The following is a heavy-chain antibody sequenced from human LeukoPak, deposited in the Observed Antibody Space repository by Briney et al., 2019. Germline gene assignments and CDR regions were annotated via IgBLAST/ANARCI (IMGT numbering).Heavy chain of an antibody. J-gene: IGHJ4*02. CDR3: VRTPPNWGFDY. D-gene: IGHD7-27*01. Sequence: ASVKVSCKASGYTFTSHDINWVRQAPGQGLEWMGWMSPNSGDTGYAQKFQGRVTMTSDSSISTAYMELSSLRSEDTAIYYCVRTPPNWGFDYWGQGTLVIVSS. CDR1: GYTFTSHD. V-gene: IGHV1-8*01. CDR2: MSPNSGDT.